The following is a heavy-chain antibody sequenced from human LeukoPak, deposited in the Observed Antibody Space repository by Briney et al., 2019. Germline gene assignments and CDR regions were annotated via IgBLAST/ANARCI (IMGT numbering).Heavy chain of an antibody. J-gene: IGHJ4*02. CDR2: IYPGDSDT. V-gene: IGHV5-51*01. Sequence: GESLKISCEGSGYSFTTYWIGWVRQMPGKGLEWMGIIYPGDSDTRYSPSFQGHVTISADKSISTAYLQWSSLKASDTAMYYCARHTYNNGWWGGDYWGQGTLVTVSS. D-gene: IGHD6-19*01. CDR1: GYSFTTYW. CDR3: ARHTYNNGWWGGDY.